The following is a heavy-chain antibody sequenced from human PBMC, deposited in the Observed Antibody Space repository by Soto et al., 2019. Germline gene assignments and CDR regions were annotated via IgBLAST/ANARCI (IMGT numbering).Heavy chain of an antibody. CDR3: ASHCGGDCDSRTPPYYYYGMDV. V-gene: IGHV1-69*12. J-gene: IGHJ6*02. Sequence: QVQLVQSGAEVKKPGSSVKVSCKASGGTFSSYAISWVRQAPGQGLEWMGGIILIFGTADYVQKFQGRVTITADESTSTAYMELSSLRSEDTAVYYCASHCGGDCDSRTPPYYYYGMDVWGQGTTVTVSS. D-gene: IGHD2-21*02. CDR1: GGTFSSYA. CDR2: IILIFGTA.